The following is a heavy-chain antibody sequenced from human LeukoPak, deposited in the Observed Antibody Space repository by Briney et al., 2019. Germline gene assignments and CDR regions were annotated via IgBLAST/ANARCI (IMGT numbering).Heavy chain of an antibody. CDR2: INPNSGGT. D-gene: IGHD3-22*01. J-gene: IGHJ6*03. V-gene: IGHV1-2*02. CDR1: GYTFTGYY. Sequence: ASVKVSCKASGYTFTGYYMHWVRQAPGQGLEWMGWINPNSGGTNYAQKFQGRVTMTRDTSISTAYMELSRLRSDDTAVYYCARGGGYYYDSSGYLTYYYYYMDVWGKGTTVTISS. CDR3: ARGGGYYYDSSGYLTYYYYYMDV.